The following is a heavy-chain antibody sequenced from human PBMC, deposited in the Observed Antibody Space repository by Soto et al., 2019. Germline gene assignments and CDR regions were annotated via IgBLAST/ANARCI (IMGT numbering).Heavy chain of an antibody. Sequence: ASVKVSCTASGYTSIGYYMHWVREAPGQGLEGMGWNNPNSGGTNYAQKCQGWVTMTRDTSISTAYVEMRRLSSDDTAVYYCARASSSKAGAYFYVDDWGNGTMVTVA. CDR3: ARASSSKAGAYFYVDD. D-gene: IGHD2-2*01. CDR2: NNPNSGGT. J-gene: IGHJ6*03. V-gene: IGHV1-2*04. CDR1: GYTSIGYY.